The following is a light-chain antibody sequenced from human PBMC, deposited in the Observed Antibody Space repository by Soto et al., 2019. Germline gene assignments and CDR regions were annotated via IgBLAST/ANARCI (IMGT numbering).Light chain of an antibody. CDR1: QSVSSY. CDR2: DAS. V-gene: IGKV3-11*01. CDR3: QQRNIWPPVT. J-gene: IGKJ5*01. Sequence: EFVLTHSPGTLSLSPGEIATLSCGASQSVSSYLAWYQQKPGQAPRLLIYDASNRATGIPARFSGSGSGTDFTLTISSLEPEDFAVYYCQQRNIWPPVTFGQGTRLEIK.